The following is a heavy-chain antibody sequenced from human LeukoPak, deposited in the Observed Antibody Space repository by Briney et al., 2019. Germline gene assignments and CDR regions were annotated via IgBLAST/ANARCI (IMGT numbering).Heavy chain of an antibody. CDR2: TYYRSKWYN. CDR3: ASSGRHYFDY. J-gene: IGHJ4*02. Sequence: SQTLSRTCAISVDSVSSNSASSNWIRQSPSSGLEWLGRTYYRSKWYNDYAVSVESRITINPDTSKKQFSLQLNSVTPEDTAVYYCASSGRHYFDYWGKGILVTVSS. V-gene: IGHV6-1*01. CDR1: VDSVSSNSAS.